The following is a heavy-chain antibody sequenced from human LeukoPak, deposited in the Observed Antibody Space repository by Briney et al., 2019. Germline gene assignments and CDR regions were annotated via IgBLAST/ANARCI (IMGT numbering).Heavy chain of an antibody. CDR3: AREFGELLGHYYYYMDV. D-gene: IGHD3-10*01. J-gene: IGHJ6*03. V-gene: IGHV4-4*07. CDR2: IYTSGST. CDR1: GGSISSYY. Sequence: PSETLSLTCTVSGGSISSYYWSWIRQPAGKGLEWIGRIYTSGSTNYNPSLKSRVTMSVDTSKNQFSLKLSSVTAADTAVYYCAREFGELLGHYYYYMDVWGKGTTVTVSS.